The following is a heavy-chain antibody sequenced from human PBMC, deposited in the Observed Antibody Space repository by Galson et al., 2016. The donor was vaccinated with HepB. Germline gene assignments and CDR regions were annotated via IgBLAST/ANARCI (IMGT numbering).Heavy chain of an antibody. CDR3: ATQLVLIIVPGTFDS. CDR1: GIPFSDSC. J-gene: IGHJ4*02. V-gene: IGHV3-11*01. CDR2: ISNTGKNI. D-gene: IGHD2/OR15-2a*01. Sequence: SLRLSCAASGIPFSDSCMAWIRQAPGKGLEWISYISNTGKNIYYADSVKGRFTISRDNANDSVYLQMNSLRGEDTAVYYCATQLVLIIVPGTFDSWGQGTLVTVSS.